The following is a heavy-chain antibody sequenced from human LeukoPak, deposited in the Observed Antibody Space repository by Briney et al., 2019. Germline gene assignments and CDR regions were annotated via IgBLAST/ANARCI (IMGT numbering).Heavy chain of an antibody. CDR2: ISYDGSNK. J-gene: IGHJ4*02. Sequence: GGSLRLPCAASGFTFSSYAMHWVRQAPGKGLEWVAVISYDGSNKYYADSVKGRFTISRDNSKNTLYLEVISLTAEDTAVYYCAKDDAWLQFGEWSQGTLVTVSS. CDR1: GFTFSSYA. D-gene: IGHD3-10*01. CDR3: AKDDAWLQFGE. V-gene: IGHV3-30*04.